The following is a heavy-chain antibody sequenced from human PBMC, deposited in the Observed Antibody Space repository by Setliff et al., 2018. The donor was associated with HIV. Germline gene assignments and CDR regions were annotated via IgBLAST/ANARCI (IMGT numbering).Heavy chain of an antibody. Sequence: SETLSLTCSVSGDSVSSRSYYWGWIRQPPGKGLEWIGSIYYSGSTYYNPSLKSRVTISVDTSKNQFSLKLSSVTTADTAVYYCARDFRIGWAVQDYWYFDLWGRGTLVTVSS. J-gene: IGHJ2*01. V-gene: IGHV4-39*07. CDR2: IYYSGST. CDR3: ARDFRIGWAVQDYWYFDL. CDR1: GDSVSSRSYY. D-gene: IGHD1-26*01.